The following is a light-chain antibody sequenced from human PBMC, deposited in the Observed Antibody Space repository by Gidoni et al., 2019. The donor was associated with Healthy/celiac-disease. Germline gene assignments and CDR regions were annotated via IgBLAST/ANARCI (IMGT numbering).Light chain of an antibody. J-gene: IGKJ2*01. Sequence: DIQMTQSPSSLSASVGDRVTITCRASQSISSYLNWYQQKPGKAPKLLIYAASSLQSGVPSRFSGSGSGTDFTLTISSLLPEDFATYYCQQSYRTPPTFGQGTKLGIK. CDR1: QSISSY. CDR2: AAS. V-gene: IGKV1-39*01. CDR3: QQSYRTPPT.